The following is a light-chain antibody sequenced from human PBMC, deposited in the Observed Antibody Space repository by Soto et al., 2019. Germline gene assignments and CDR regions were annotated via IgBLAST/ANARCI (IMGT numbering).Light chain of an antibody. CDR1: SSDVGSYDY. Sequence: QSALTQPRSVSGSPGHSVTISCTGISSDVGSYDYVSWYQQHPGKAPKLMIYDVSKRPSGVPDRFSGSNSGNTASLTISGLQAEDEAYYYCSFYAGGYVFGAGTKVTVL. CDR2: DVS. J-gene: IGLJ1*01. V-gene: IGLV2-11*01. CDR3: SFYAGGYV.